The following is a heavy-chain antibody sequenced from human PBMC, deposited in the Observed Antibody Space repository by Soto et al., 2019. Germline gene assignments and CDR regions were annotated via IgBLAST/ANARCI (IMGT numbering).Heavy chain of an antibody. D-gene: IGHD2-15*01. V-gene: IGHV6-1*01. CDR1: SSNSVA. Sequence: SSNSVAWNWVRQSPSRGLEWLGRTYYRSRWYSDYALSVRSRIVINSDTSKNQFSLQLNSVTPDDTAVYFCARSEEDSDYYYYGMDVWGQGTTVTVSS. CDR3: ARSEEDSDYYYYGMDV. J-gene: IGHJ6*02. CDR2: TYYRSRWYS.